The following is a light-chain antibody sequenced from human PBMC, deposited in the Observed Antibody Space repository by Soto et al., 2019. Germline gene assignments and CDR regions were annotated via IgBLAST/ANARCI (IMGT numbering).Light chain of an antibody. CDR1: QSVRSY. CDR3: EQRSDWSPVT. CDR2: DAS. J-gene: IGKJ3*01. Sequence: EIVLTQSPATLSLSPGERATLSCRASQSVRSYLAWYQQKPGQAHRLLIYDASNRATGIPARFSGSGSETDFTRAISSLEPYYFTVDDFEQRSDWSPVTFGPGTKVDIK. V-gene: IGKV3-11*01.